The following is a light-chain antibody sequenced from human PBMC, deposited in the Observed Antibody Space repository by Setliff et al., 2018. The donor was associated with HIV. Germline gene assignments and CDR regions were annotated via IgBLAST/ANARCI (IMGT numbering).Light chain of an antibody. CDR1: ASDIGNNP. CDR2: TND. J-gene: IGLJ2*01. CDR3: ATWDDLLRGS. V-gene: IGLV1-44*01. Sequence: QSVLTQPPSASGTPGQRVTISCSGSASDIGNNPVDWYQQLPGTAPTLLIYTNDQRPSGVPARFSGSKSGTSAFLTISGLQSEDEADYYCATWDDLLRGSVGGGTK.